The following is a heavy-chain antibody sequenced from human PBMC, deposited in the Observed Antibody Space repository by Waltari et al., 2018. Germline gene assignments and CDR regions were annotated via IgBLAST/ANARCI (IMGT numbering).Heavy chain of an antibody. CDR3: ARGKSGNYPYFDY. CDR2: IYYSGST. J-gene: IGHJ4*02. D-gene: IGHD1-7*01. CDR1: GGSISSSSYY. Sequence: QLQLQESGPGLVKPSETLSLTCTVSGGSISSSSYYWGWIRQPPGKGLEWIGSIYYSGSTYYNPSLKSRVTISVYTSKNQFSLKLSSVTAADTAVYYCARGKSGNYPYFDYWGQGTLVTVSS. V-gene: IGHV4-39*07.